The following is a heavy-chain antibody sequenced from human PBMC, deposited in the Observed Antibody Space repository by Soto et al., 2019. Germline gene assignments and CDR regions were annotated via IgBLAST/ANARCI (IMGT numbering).Heavy chain of an antibody. CDR3: ARRLGYSSEYCFDY. CDR2: IFYTGST. Sequence: QVQLQESGPGLVKPSQTLSLTCTVSGGSISSGGYYWSWIRQFPGKGLEWVGDIFYTGSTTYSPSLKSRLTMAVDTSKNQFSLRLSSVTAADTAVYFCARRLGYSSEYCFDYWGQGTLVTVSS. D-gene: IGHD5-18*01. J-gene: IGHJ4*02. CDR1: GGSISSGGYY. V-gene: IGHV4-30-4*08.